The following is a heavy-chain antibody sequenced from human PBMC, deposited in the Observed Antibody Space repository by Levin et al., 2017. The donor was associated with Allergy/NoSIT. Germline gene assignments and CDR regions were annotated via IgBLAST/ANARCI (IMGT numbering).Heavy chain of an antibody. Sequence: GGSLRLSCKGSGYSFTSYWIGWVRQMPGKGLEWMGIIYPGDSDTRYSPSFQGQVTISADKSISTAYLQWSSLKASDTAMYYCARHRSELELLGSAFDIWGQGTMVTVSS. CDR3: ARHRSELELLGSAFDI. V-gene: IGHV5-51*01. CDR2: IYPGDSDT. J-gene: IGHJ3*02. CDR1: GYSFTSYW. D-gene: IGHD1-7*01.